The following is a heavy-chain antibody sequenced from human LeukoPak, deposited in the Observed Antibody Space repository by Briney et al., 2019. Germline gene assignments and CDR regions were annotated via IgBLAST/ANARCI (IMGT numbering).Heavy chain of an antibody. CDR3: ARDWIAVAGTGKVY. CDR1: GYTFTGYS. D-gene: IGHD6-19*01. Sequence: GPVKVSCRASGYTFTGYSMHWVRQAPGQGLEWMGWINPNSGGTKYAQKFQDRVTMTRDTSISTAYMELSRLRSDDTAVYYCARDWIAVAGTGKVYWGQGTLVTVSS. CDR2: INPNSGGT. J-gene: IGHJ4*02. V-gene: IGHV1-2*02.